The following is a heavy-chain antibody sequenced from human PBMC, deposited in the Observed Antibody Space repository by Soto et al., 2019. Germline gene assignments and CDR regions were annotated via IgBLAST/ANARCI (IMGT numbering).Heavy chain of an antibody. CDR1: GYTFTGYY. V-gene: IGHV1-2*02. J-gene: IGHJ4*02. CDR3: ANNELNRPRAFDY. Sequence: ASVKVSCKGSGYTFTGYYMHWVRQAPGQGLEMMTWNNPNSDSTNNAQKYHGSVTMTKDTTISTAHKELSRLRSDDTAVYYSANNELNRPRAFDYWGQGTLVTVSS. CDR2: NNPNSDST. D-gene: IGHD1-1*01.